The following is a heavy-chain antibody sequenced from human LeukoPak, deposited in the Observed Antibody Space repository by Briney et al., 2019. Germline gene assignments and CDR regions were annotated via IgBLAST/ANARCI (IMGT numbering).Heavy chain of an antibody. D-gene: IGHD2-2*01. CDR2: INPSGGST. J-gene: IGHJ3*02. V-gene: IGHV1-46*01. CDR3: ARRRYCSSSTCYAFDI. CDR1: GYTFTSYY. Sequence: ASVKVSCKASGYTFTSYYMHWVRQAPGQGLEWMGIINPSGGSTSYAQKFQGRVTMTRDTSKNQFSLNLSSMTAADTAVYYCARRRYCSSSTCYAFDIWGQGTTVTVSS.